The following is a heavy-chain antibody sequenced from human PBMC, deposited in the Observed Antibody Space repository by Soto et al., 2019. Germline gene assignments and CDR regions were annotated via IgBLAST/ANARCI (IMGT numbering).Heavy chain of an antibody. D-gene: IGHD1-1*01. V-gene: IGHV3-48*01. Sequence: GGSLRLSCVASGFTFSSYSMNWVRQAPGKGLEWVSYISSSSSTIYYADSVKGRFTISRDNAKNSLYLQMNSLRAEDTAVYYCARGGTTQGPPGPLDYWGQGTLVTVSS. CDR3: ARGGTTQGPPGPLDY. CDR1: GFTFSSYS. J-gene: IGHJ4*02. CDR2: ISSSSSTI.